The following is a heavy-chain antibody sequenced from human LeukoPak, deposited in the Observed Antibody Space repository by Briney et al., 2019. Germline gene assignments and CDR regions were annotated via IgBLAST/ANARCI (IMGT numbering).Heavy chain of an antibody. Sequence: PGGSLRLSCAASGLAFSSDWMHWVRQAPGGGLVRVSRISSDERDTRYADSVRGRFTISRDNAKSTLYLQMNSLRAEDTAVYYCARWSASSHDLDIWGQGTMVIVSS. D-gene: IGHD3-3*01. J-gene: IGHJ3*02. CDR2: ISSDERDT. CDR1: GLAFSSDW. CDR3: ARWSASSHDLDI. V-gene: IGHV3-74*01.